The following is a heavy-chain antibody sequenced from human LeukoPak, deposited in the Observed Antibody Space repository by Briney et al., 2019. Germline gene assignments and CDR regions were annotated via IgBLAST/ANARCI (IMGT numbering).Heavy chain of an antibody. V-gene: IGHV3-15*01. J-gene: IGHJ4*02. CDR2: IRSKTDGGTT. CDR1: GFTFNNAW. D-gene: IGHD3-9*01. CDR3: TTGASDILTGYYTGSSYYFDY. Sequence: GGSLRLSCAASGFTFNNAWMSWVRQAPGKGLEWVGRIRSKTDGGTTDYAAPVKGRFTISRDDSKNTLYLQMNSLKTEDTAVYYCTTGASDILTGYYTGSSYYFDYWGQGALVTVSS.